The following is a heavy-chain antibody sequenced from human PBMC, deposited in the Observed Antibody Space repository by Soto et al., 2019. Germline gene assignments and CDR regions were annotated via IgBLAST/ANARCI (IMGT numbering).Heavy chain of an antibody. Sequence: QVQLQQWGAGLLKPSETLSLTCAVYGGSFSGYYWSWIRQPPGKGLEWIGEINHSGSTNYNPSLKSRVTISVDTSNNQFSLKLSSVTAADTAVYYCARAQGLVTWYYFDYWGQGTLVTVSS. V-gene: IGHV4-34*01. CDR2: INHSGST. CDR3: ARAQGLVTWYYFDY. J-gene: IGHJ4*02. CDR1: GGSFSGYY. D-gene: IGHD1-26*01.